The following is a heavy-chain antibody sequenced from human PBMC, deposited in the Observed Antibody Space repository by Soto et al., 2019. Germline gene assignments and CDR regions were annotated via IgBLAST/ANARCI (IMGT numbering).Heavy chain of an antibody. J-gene: IGHJ4*02. CDR1: GFTVSSNY. CDR2: IYSGGST. CDR3: ARSYSNYARGPGY. Sequence: EVQLVETGGGLIQPGGSLRLSCAASGFTVSSNYMSWVRQAPGKGLEWVSVIYSGGSTYYADSVKGRFTISRDNSKNTLYLQMNSLRAEDTAVYYCARSYSNYARGPGYWGQGTLVTVSP. D-gene: IGHD4-4*01. V-gene: IGHV3-53*02.